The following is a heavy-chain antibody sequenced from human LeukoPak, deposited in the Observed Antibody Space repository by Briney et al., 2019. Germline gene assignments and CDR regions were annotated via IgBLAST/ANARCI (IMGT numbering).Heavy chain of an antibody. V-gene: IGHV4-59*01. J-gene: IGHJ6*03. CDR3: AREPRYYRDSYYSYMDV. Sequence: SETLSLTCSVSGASIRDDYWTWIRQPPGKRLQWIGSISHSGSTKYNPSLNSRVSISIDTSRDQFSLKLRSVTAADTAVYYCAREPRYYRDSYYSYMDVWGKGTTVTVSS. CDR2: ISHSGST. D-gene: IGHD3-22*01. CDR1: GASIRDDY.